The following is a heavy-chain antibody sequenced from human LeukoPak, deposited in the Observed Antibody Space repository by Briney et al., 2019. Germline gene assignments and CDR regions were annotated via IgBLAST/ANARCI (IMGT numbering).Heavy chain of an antibody. J-gene: IGHJ4*02. CDR3: ARDRDPYCSGGSCYSLGY. CDR1: GFTFSSYG. Sequence: GRSLILSCAASGFTFSSYGMHWVRQAPGKGLEWVSSISSSSSYIYYADSVKGRFTISRDNAKNSLYLQMNSLRAEDTAVYYCARDRDPYCSGGSCYSLGYWGQGTLVTVSS. CDR2: ISSSSSYI. D-gene: IGHD2-15*01. V-gene: IGHV3-21*01.